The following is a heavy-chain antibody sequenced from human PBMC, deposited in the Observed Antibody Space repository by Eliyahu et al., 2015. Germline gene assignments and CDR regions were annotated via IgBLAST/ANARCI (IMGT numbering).Heavy chain of an antibody. V-gene: IGHV1-18*01. Sequence: QIQLLQSEAEXKKPGASVKVXCXASGYTFTSHXINWVRQAPGQGLEWMGWINXQNGHTNYAQRFQGRVIMTTDTSSRTTYMELKSLRSDDTAIYYCAQGVHRSIVAEYFQHWGQGTLVTVYS. CDR1: GYTFTSHX. D-gene: IGHD3-10*01. CDR3: AQGVHRSIVAEYFQH. CDR2: INXQNGHT. J-gene: IGHJ1*01.